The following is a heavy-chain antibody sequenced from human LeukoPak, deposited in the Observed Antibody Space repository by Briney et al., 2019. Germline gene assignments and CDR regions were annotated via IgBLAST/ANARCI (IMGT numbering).Heavy chain of an antibody. V-gene: IGHV1-2*02. D-gene: IGHD1-26*01. CDR2: INPNSGGT. CDR1: GYSFTRYA. Sequence: GASVKVSCKASGYSFTRYAMNWVRQAPGQGLEWMGWINPNSGGTNYAQKFQGRVTMTRDTSISTAYMELSSLTSDDTALYYCARDYYSGTYAHWGQGTLVTVSS. CDR3: ARDYYSGTYAH. J-gene: IGHJ4*02.